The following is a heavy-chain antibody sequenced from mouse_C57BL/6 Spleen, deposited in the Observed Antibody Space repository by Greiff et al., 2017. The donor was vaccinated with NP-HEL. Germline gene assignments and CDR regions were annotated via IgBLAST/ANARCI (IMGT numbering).Heavy chain of an antibody. CDR3: ARLRSSSYYFDY. Sequence: QVQLQQPGAELVMPGASVKLSCKASGYTFTSYWIHWVKQRPGQGLEWIGEIDPSDSYTNYNQKFKGKSTLTVDKSSSTAYMQLSSLTSEDSAVYYCARLRSSSYYFDYWGQGTTLTVSS. CDR2: IDPSDSYT. V-gene: IGHV1-69*01. J-gene: IGHJ2*01. D-gene: IGHD1-1*01. CDR1: GYTFTSYW.